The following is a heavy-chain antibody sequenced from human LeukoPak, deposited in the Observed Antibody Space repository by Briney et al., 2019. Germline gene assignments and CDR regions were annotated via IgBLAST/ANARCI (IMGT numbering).Heavy chain of an antibody. CDR3: AREDGVMITFGGVDY. V-gene: IGHV3-21*01. Sequence: GGSLRLSCAASGFTFSSYSMNWVRQAPGKGLEWVSSVSSSSSYIYYADSVKGRFTISRDNAKNSLYLQMNSLRAEDTAVYYCAREDGVMITFGGVDYWGQGTLVTVSS. J-gene: IGHJ4*02. D-gene: IGHD3-16*01. CDR1: GFTFSSYS. CDR2: VSSSSSYI.